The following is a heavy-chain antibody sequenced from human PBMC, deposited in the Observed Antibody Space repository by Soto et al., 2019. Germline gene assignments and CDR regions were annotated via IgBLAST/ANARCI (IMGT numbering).Heavy chain of an antibody. D-gene: IGHD4-17*01. CDR2: IYSGGST. CDR1: GFTVSSNY. CDR3: ERDSRLLYCYYVMDV. J-gene: IGHJ6*02. V-gene: IGHV3-53*01. Sequence: GGSLRISCAASGFTVSSNYMRWVRQAPGKGLEWVSVIYSGGSTYYADSVKGRFTISRDNSKNTLYLPMNSLRSEGTAVYYCERDSRLLYCYYVMDVWGQLTTVTVSS.